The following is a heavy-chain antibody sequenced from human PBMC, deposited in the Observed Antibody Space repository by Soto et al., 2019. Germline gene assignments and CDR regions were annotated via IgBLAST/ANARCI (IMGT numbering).Heavy chain of an antibody. D-gene: IGHD1-1*01. CDR3: ARDLIWNPAGYYYYGMDV. CDR2: INPSGGST. V-gene: IGHV1-46*01. CDR1: GYTFTSYY. Sequence: ASVKVSCKASGYTFTSYYMHWVRQAPGQGLEWMGIINPSGGSTSYAQKFQGRVTMTRDTSTSTVYMELSSPRSEDTAVYYCARDLIWNPAGYYYYGMDVWGQGTTVTVSS. J-gene: IGHJ6*02.